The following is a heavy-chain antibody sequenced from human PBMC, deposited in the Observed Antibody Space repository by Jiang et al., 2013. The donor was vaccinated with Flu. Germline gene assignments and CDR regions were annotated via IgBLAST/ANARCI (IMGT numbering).Heavy chain of an antibody. V-gene: IGHV4-61*02. CDR1: GGSISSGSYY. J-gene: IGHJ5*02. CDR3: ARVKGWFDP. Sequence: GLVKPSQTLSLTCTVSGGSISSGSYYWSWIRQPAGKGLEWIGRIYTSGSTNYNPSLKSRVTISVDTSKNQFSLKLSSVTAADTAVYYCARVKGWFDPWGQGTLVTVSS. CDR2: IYTSGST.